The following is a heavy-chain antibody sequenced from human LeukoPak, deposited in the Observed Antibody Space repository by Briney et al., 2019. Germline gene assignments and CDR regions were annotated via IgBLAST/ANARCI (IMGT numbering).Heavy chain of an antibody. Sequence: ASVKVSCKASGFSFTRYAISWVRQAPGQGLEWMGWISTYNGDTNYAQKFQGRVTMTTDTSTSTAYMEVSRLRSDDTAVYYCARDYYDSSGYYPSDYWGQGTLVTVSS. D-gene: IGHD3-22*01. J-gene: IGHJ4*02. CDR3: ARDYYDSSGYYPSDY. CDR1: GFSFTRYA. V-gene: IGHV1-18*01. CDR2: ISTYNGDT.